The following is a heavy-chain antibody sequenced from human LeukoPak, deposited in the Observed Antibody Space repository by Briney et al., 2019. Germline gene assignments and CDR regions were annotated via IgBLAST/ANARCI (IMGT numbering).Heavy chain of an antibody. CDR3: ALHYDFWSGFIFDY. CDR2: INPNGGGT. V-gene: IGHV1-2*02. CDR1: GYTFTGYY. D-gene: IGHD3-3*01. J-gene: IGHJ4*02. Sequence: ASVKVSCKASGYTFTGYYMHWVRQAPGQGLEWMGWINPNGGGTNYAQKFQGRVTMTRDTSISTAYMELSRLRSDDTAVYYCALHYDFWSGFIFDYWGQGTLVTVSS.